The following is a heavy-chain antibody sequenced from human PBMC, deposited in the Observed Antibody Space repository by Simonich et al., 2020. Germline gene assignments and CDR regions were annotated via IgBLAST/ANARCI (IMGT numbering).Heavy chain of an antibody. J-gene: IGHJ2*01. V-gene: IGHV4-39*01. CDR3: ASHKGYCSGGSCYSHWYFDL. CDR2: IYYSGTP. D-gene: IGHD2-15*01. CDR1: GGSISGSIFY. Sequence: QLQLQESGPGLVKPSETLSLTCTVSGGSISGSIFYWGWIRQPPGEGMEGIGSIYYSGTPSYNPSLKSRVTISVDTSKNQFSLKLSSVTAADTAVYYCASHKGYCSGGSCYSHWYFDLWGRGTLVTVSS.